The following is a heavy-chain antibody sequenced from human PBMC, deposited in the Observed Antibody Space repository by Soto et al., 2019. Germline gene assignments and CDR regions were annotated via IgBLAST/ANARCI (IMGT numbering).Heavy chain of an antibody. CDR2: ISYIGST. J-gene: IGHJ5*01. CDR1: GSSISGHY. CDR3: VRTLTSGRQDS. V-gene: IGHV4-59*11. Sequence: PSETLSLTCTVSGSSISGHYWSWIRQSPGKGLEWIAYISYIGSTKYNPSLQSRVTISLDMSKNQFSLKLSSVTAADTAVYYCVRTLTSGRQDSWGQGTLVTVS. D-gene: IGHD3-10*01.